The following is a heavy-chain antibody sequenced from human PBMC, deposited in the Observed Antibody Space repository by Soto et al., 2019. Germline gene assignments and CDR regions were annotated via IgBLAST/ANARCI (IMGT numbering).Heavy chain of an antibody. D-gene: IGHD1-26*01. Sequence: PGGSLRLCCAASGFTFSSYAMSWVRQAPGKGLEWVSAISGSGGSTYYADSVKGRFTISRDNSKNTLYLQMNSLRAEDTAVYYCAKGPSGSPYYFDYWGQGTLVTVSS. J-gene: IGHJ4*02. CDR2: ISGSGGST. V-gene: IGHV3-23*01. CDR3: AKGPSGSPYYFDY. CDR1: GFTFSSYA.